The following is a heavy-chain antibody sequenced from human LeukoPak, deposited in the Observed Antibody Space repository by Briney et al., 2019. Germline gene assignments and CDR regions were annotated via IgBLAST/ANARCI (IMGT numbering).Heavy chain of an antibody. Sequence: GGSVRLSCAASGFTFSSYGMHWVRQAPGKGLEGVAVISYDGSNKCYADSVKGRFTISRDNSKNTLYLQMNSRRAEDPAVYYCAKVLYEFGESWGQGTLVTVSS. CDR1: GFTFSSYG. J-gene: IGHJ5*02. V-gene: IGHV3-30*18. CDR2: ISYDGSNK. CDR3: AKVLYEFGES. D-gene: IGHD3-10*01.